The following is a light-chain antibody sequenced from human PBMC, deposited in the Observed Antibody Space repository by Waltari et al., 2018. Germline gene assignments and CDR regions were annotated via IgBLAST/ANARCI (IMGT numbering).Light chain of an antibody. J-gene: IGKJ1*01. V-gene: IGKV3-15*01. CDR1: QSVSSN. Sequence: ELVMTQSPAILSVSPAEGTTPPCSARQSVSSNLAWYQLRPGQAPRLLFHGASTRATGIPARFSGSGFGTEFPLTISSLQSEDFAVYHCQQYNEWPRTFGQGTKVEIK. CDR3: QQYNEWPRT. CDR2: GAS.